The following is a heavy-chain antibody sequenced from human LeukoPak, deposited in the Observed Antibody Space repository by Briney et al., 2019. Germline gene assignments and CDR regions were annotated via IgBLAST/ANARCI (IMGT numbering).Heavy chain of an antibody. CDR3: AKDWIQFNRVFDCFDS. J-gene: IGHJ4*02. CDR2: IGNTET. Sequence: GGSLRLSCATSGFPFATNAMSWVRQAPGKGLEWVATIGNTETFYADSVTGRFTISRDNSKNTVNLQMNRLRVEDTAIYYCAKDWIQFNRVFDCFDSWGQGTLVTVSS. V-gene: IGHV3-23*01. CDR1: GFPFATNA. D-gene: IGHD5-18*01.